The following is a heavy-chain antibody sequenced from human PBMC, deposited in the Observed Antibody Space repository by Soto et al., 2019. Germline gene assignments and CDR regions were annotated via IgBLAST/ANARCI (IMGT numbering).Heavy chain of an antibody. CDR1: GFTFNNGW. V-gene: IGHV3-15*01. Sequence: EVQLVESGGGLVKPGGSLRLSCAASGFTFNNGWMSWVRQAPGKGLVWVGRIKSKVAGGTTDYSAPVQGRFTISRDDSKNTVHLQMNSLKTEDTAVYYCTTDSTQTFCDGGPCYSVLTKIHDSWGQGTLVTVSS. CDR3: TTDSTQTFCDGGPCYSVLTKIHDS. D-gene: IGHD2-15*01. J-gene: IGHJ4*02. CDR2: IKSKVAGGTT.